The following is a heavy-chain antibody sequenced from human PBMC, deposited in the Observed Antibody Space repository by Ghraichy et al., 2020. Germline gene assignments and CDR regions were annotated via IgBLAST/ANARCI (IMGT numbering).Heavy chain of an antibody. CDR2: IYSAGYA. CDR1: GFTVTTNS. CDR3: AGDPPGGSGFYYFNY. Sequence: GGSLRLSCAASGFTVTTNSMSWVRQAPRKGLEWVSVIYSAGYAYYADSVKGRFTISRDTSKNTLYLHMNSLRAEDTAFYYCAGDPPGGSGFYYFNYWGQGTLVTVSS. V-gene: IGHV3-53*01. D-gene: IGHD6-19*01. J-gene: IGHJ4*02.